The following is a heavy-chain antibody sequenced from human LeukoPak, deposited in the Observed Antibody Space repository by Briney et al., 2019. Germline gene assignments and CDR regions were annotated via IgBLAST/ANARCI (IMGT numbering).Heavy chain of an antibody. D-gene: IGHD6-19*01. CDR3: ARDGYSSGTSDY. CDR1: GGSISSYY. V-gene: IGHV4-4*07. CDR2: IYTSGST. J-gene: IGHJ4*02. Sequence: SETLSLTCTVSGGSISSYYWSWIRQPAGKGLEWIGRIYTSGSTNYNPSLKSRVTMSVDTSKNQFSLKLSSVTAADAAVYYCARDGYSSGTSDYWGQGTLVTVSS.